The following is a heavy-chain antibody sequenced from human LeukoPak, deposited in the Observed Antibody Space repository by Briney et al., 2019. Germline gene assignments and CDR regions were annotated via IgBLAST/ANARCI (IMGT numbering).Heavy chain of an antibody. V-gene: IGHV3-74*01. J-gene: IGHJ5*02. CDR3: ARDYYGSGGPNWFDP. CDR1: GLTFSSYW. CDR2: ISSDESST. Sequence: GGSLSLSCAVSGLTFSSYWMHWVRHAPGKGRVWVSSISSDESSTSYADSVNGRFTISRDNPKNTLYLQINSLRAEDTAVYYCARDYYGSGGPNWFDPWGQGTLVTVSS. D-gene: IGHD3-10*01.